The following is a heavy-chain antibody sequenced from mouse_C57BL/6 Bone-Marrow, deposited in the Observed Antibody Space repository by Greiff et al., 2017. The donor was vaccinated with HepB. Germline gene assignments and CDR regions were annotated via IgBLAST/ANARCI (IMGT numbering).Heavy chain of an antibody. CDR3: ARGGTVVADMDY. CDR2: INPNNGGT. CDR1: GYTFTDYN. J-gene: IGHJ4*01. D-gene: IGHD1-1*01. Sequence: EVKLMESGPELVKPGASVKMSCKASGYTFTDYNMHWVKQSHGKSLEWIGYINPNNGGTSYNQKFKGKATLTVNKSSSTAYMELRSLTSEDSAVYYCARGGTVVADMDYWGQGTSVTVSS. V-gene: IGHV1-22*01.